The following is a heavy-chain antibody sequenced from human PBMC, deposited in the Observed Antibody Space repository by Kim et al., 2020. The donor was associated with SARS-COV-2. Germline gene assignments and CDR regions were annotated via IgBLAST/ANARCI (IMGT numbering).Heavy chain of an antibody. Sequence: GGSLRLSCAASGFTFDDYAMHWVRQAPGKGLEWVSGISWNSGSIGYADSVKGRFTISRDNAKNSLYLQVNSLRAEDTALYYCAKAEYYDYVWGSYRYDYYYYYGMDVWGQGTTVTVSS. J-gene: IGHJ6*02. D-gene: IGHD3-16*02. CDR1: GFTFDDYA. CDR3: AKAEYYDYVWGSYRYDYYYYYGMDV. CDR2: ISWNSGSI. V-gene: IGHV3-9*01.